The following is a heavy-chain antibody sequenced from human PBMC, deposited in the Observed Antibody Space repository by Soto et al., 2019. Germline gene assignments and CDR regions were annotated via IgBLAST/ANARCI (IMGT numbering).Heavy chain of an antibody. CDR1: GASIAGGSYY. CDR2: IPSRGRP. J-gene: IGHJ5*02. V-gene: IGHV4-30-4*01. Sequence: NPSETLYLTCSVSGASIAGGSYYWSWVRQPPGKGLEWIGYIPSRGRPFYNPSLTSRGTISADSSKNQLSLQSTSVTAADTAVYYCVRDQYSGYDFALWGQGNLVTVSS. D-gene: IGHD5-12*01. CDR3: VRDQYSGYDFAL.